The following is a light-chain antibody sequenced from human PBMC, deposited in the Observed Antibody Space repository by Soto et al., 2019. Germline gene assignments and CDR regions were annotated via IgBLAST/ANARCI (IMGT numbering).Light chain of an antibody. CDR3: CSYAGNSEV. J-gene: IGLJ1*01. V-gene: IGLV2-23*02. CDR1: SCDVGSYNL. Sequence: QSVLTQPASVSGSPGRSITIPCTGTSCDVGSYNLVSWYQQHPGKAPKPLIYEVTERPSGVSNRFSGSKSGNTASLTISVFQPDDEADYYCCSYAGNSEVFGTGTKVTVL. CDR2: EVT.